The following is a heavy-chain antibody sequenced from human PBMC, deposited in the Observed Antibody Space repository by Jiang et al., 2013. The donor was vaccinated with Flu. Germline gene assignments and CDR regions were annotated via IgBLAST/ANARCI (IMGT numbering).Heavy chain of an antibody. J-gene: IGHJ6*02. Sequence: VKPTQTLTLTCTFSGFSLSTSGMRVSWIRQPPGKALEWLARIDWDDDKFYSTSLKTRLTISKDTSKNQVVLTMTNMDPVDTATYYCARGSFIYGMDVVGPRDHGHRLL. CDR3: ARGSFIYGMDV. CDR1: GFSLSTSGMR. D-gene: IGHD3-10*01. CDR2: IDWDDDK. V-gene: IGHV2-70*04.